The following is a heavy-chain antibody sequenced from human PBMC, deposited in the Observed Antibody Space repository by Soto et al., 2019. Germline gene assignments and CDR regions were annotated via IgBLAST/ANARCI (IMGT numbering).Heavy chain of an antibody. CDR1: GGSFSGYY. J-gene: IGHJ3*02. V-gene: IGHV4-34*01. Sequence: SETLSLTCAVYGGSFSGYYWSWIRQPPGKGLEWIGEINHSGSTNYNPSLKSRVTISVDTSKNQFSLRLSSVTAADTAVYYCARDLGCSGGSCFYDVFDIWGQGTMVTVSS. D-gene: IGHD2-15*01. CDR3: ARDLGCSGGSCFYDVFDI. CDR2: INHSGST.